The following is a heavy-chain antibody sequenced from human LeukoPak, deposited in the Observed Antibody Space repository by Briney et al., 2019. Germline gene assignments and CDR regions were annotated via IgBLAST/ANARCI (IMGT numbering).Heavy chain of an antibody. CDR3: ASTNWLWGLRGWFDP. CDR2: ISSSGSTI. CDR1: GFTFSDYY. Sequence: GGSLRLSCAASGFTFSDYYMSWIRQAPGKGLEWVSYISSSGSTIYYADSVKGRFTISRDNAKNSLYLQMNSLRAEGTAVYYCASTNWLWGLRGWFDPWGQGTLVTVSS. V-gene: IGHV3-11*04. J-gene: IGHJ5*02. D-gene: IGHD3-9*01.